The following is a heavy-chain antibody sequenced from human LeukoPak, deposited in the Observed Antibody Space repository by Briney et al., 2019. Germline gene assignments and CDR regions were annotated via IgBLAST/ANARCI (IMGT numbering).Heavy chain of an antibody. CDR1: GFLLSGYW. Sequence: PGGSLRLSCAGSGFLLSGYWMTWVRQAPGKGLEWVAKINQDGGKKYYADSVKGRFTISRDDAKNSLYLQMNSLRVEDTAIYYCARGRYFDWLFDYWGQGTLVTVSS. D-gene: IGHD3-9*01. J-gene: IGHJ4*02. CDR3: ARGRYFDWLFDY. V-gene: IGHV3-7*03. CDR2: INQDGGKK.